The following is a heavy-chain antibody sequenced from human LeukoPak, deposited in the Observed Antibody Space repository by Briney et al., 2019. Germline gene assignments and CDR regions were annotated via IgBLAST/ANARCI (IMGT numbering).Heavy chain of an antibody. V-gene: IGHV4-39*01. D-gene: IGHD1-26*01. CDR1: GGSVSSSTYY. CDR2: IYYGGST. Sequence: SETLSLTCTVSGGSVSSSTYYWGWIRQPPGKGLEWIGSIYYGGSTDYNPSLKSRVTISVDTSKNQFSLNLSSVTAADTAVYYCARWDFGSYSTYFQHWGQGTLVTVSS. CDR3: ARWDFGSYSTYFQH. J-gene: IGHJ1*01.